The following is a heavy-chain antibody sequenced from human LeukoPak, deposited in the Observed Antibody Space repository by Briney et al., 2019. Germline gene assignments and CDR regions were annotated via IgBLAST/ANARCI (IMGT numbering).Heavy chain of an antibody. Sequence: PGGSLRLSCAASRFTFSNAWMSWVRQAPGKGLEWVGRIKSKTDGGTTDYAAPVKGRFSISRDDSTNKLYLQMNSLKTEDTAVYYCTTGGTVTFDYWGQGNLVTVSS. CDR3: TTGGTVTFDY. J-gene: IGHJ4*02. V-gene: IGHV3-15*01. D-gene: IGHD4-17*01. CDR2: IKSKTDGGTT. CDR1: RFTFSNAW.